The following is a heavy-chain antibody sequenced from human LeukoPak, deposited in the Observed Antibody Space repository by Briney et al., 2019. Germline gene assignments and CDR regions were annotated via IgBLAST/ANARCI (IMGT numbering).Heavy chain of an antibody. J-gene: IGHJ4*02. D-gene: IGHD3-22*01. V-gene: IGHV3-53*01. CDR1: GFTVSSNY. CDR3: AGGIGGFYDSSGYYNY. Sequence: QSGGSLRLSCAASGFTVSSNYMSWVRQAPGKGLEWVSVIYSGVTTYYAESVKGRFTISRDNSKNTLFLQMNSLRAEGTAVYYCAGGIGGFYDSSGYYNYWGQGTLVTVSS. CDR2: IYSGVTT.